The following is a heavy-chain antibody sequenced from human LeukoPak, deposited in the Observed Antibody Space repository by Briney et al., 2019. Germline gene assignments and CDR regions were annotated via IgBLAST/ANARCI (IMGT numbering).Heavy chain of an antibody. V-gene: IGHV3-20*04. CDR3: ASDLRFLGYYMDV. D-gene: IGHD3-3*01. CDR1: GFTFDDYG. J-gene: IGHJ6*03. Sequence: GESLRLSCAASGFTFDDYGMSWVRQAPGKGLELVSGINWNGGSTGYADSVKGRFTISRDNAKNSLYLQMNSLRAEDTALYYCASDLRFLGYYMDVWGKGTTVTVSS. CDR2: INWNGGST.